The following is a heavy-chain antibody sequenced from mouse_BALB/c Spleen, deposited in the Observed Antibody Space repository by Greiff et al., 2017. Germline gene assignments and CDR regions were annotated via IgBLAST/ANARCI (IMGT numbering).Heavy chain of an antibody. D-gene: IGHD2-1*01. Sequence: EVQLVESGGGLVKPGGSLKLSCAASGFTFSSYTMSWVRQTPEKRLEWVATISSGGSYTYYPDSVKGRFTISRDNAKNTLYLQMSSLKSEDTAMYYCARRPNGKDYFDYWGQGTTLTVSS. CDR2: ISSGGSYT. J-gene: IGHJ2*01. CDR1: GFTFSSYT. V-gene: IGHV5-6-4*01. CDR3: ARRPNGKDYFDY.